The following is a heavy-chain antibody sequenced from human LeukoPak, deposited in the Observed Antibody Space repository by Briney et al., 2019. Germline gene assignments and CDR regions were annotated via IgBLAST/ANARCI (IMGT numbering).Heavy chain of an antibody. V-gene: IGHV3-11*04. Sequence: GGSLRLSCAASGFTFSDYYMSWIRQAPGKGLEWVSYISSSGSTIYYADSVKGRFTISRDNAKNSLYLQMSSLRAEDTAVYYCAKFIAAPFYFDYRGQGTLVTVSS. CDR3: AKFIAAPFYFDY. CDR1: GFTFSDYY. J-gene: IGHJ4*02. CDR2: ISSSGSTI. D-gene: IGHD6-13*01.